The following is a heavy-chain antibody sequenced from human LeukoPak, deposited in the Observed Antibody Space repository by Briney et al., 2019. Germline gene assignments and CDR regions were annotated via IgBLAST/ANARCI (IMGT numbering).Heavy chain of an antibody. D-gene: IGHD3-10*01. CDR1: GYTFTGYY. J-gene: IGHJ5*02. CDR3: ARERYYYGSGSYFPIGNWFDP. Sequence: ASVKVSCKASGYTFTGYYMHWVRQAPGQGLEWMGWINPNSGGTNYAQKFQGRVTMTRDTSISTAYMELSRLRSDDTAVYYCARERYYYGSGSYFPIGNWFDPWGQGTLVTVSS. V-gene: IGHV1-2*02. CDR2: INPNSGGT.